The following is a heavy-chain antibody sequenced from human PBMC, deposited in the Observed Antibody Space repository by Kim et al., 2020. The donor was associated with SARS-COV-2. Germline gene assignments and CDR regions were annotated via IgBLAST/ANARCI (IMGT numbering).Heavy chain of an antibody. CDR2: IYPGDSDT. CDR1: GYSFTSYW. V-gene: IGHV5-51*01. D-gene: IGHD2-2*01. J-gene: IGHJ5*02. CDR3: ARHPRYCSSTSCSRTNWFDP. Sequence: GESLKISCKGSGYSFTSYWIGWVRQMPGKGLEWMGIIYPGDSDTRYSPSFQGQVTISADKSISTAYLQWSSLKASDTAMYYCARHPRYCSSTSCSRTNWFDPWGQGTLVTVSS.